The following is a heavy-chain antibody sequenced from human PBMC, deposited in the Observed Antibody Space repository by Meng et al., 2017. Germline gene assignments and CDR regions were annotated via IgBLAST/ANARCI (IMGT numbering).Heavy chain of an antibody. Sequence: VELVQVGAEVNKPGASVTVPCKPSGYNFPAYYIHWVRRAPGQGLEWMGRINPKSGDTHYAQKFQARVTMTGDTSISTAYMELSGLRSDDTAMYYCARDEDISAAGKLFGDYWGQGTLVTVSS. CDR2: INPKSGDT. J-gene: IGHJ4*02. V-gene: IGHV1-2*06. CDR3: ARDEDISAAGKLFGDY. CDR1: GYNFPAYY. D-gene: IGHD6-25*01.